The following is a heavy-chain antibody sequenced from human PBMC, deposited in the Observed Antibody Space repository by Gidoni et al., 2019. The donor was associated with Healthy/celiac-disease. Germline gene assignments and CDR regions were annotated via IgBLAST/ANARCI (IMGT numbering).Heavy chain of an antibody. Sequence: EVQLVESGGGLVQPGGSLRLSWAASGFTFSSYWMRWVRQAPGKGREWVANIKQDGSEKYYVDSVKGRFTISRDNAKNSLYLQMNSLRAEDTAVYYCAREGGYCTNGVCYTADYYGMDVWGQGTTVTVSS. D-gene: IGHD2-8*01. CDR3: AREGGYCTNGVCYTADYYGMDV. CDR2: IKQDGSEK. V-gene: IGHV3-7*01. CDR1: GFTFSSYW. J-gene: IGHJ6*02.